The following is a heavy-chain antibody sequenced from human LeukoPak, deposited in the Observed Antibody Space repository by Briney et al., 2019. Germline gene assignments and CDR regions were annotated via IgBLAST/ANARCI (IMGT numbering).Heavy chain of an antibody. J-gene: IGHJ3*02. CDR1: DGSISSYY. CDR3: ARLGGSSWYFDAFDI. D-gene: IGHD6-13*01. CDR2: IYTSGST. V-gene: IGHV4-4*09. Sequence: SETLSLTCSVSDGSISSYYWSRIRQPPGKGLEWIGYIYTSGSTNYNPSLKSPVTISVDTSKNQFSLKLSSVTAADTAVYYCARLGGSSWYFDAFDIWGQGTMVTVSS.